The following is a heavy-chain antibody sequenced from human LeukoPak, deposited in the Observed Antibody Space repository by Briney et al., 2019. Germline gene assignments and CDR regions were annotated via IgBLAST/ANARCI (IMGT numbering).Heavy chain of an antibody. CDR2: ISGSGGST. J-gene: IGHJ4*02. D-gene: IGHD3-10*01. V-gene: IGHV3-23*01. CDR1: GFTFSSYG. Sequence: GGSLRLSCAASGFTFSSYGMCWVRQAPGKGLEWVSAISGSGGSTYYADSVKGRFTISRDNSKNTLYLQMNSLRAEDTAVYYCAKDLNYGSGSYSDYWGQGTLVTASS. CDR3: AKDLNYGSGSYSDY.